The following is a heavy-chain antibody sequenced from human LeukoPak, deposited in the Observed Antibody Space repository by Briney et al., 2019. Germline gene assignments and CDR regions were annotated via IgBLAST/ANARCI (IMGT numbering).Heavy chain of an antibody. Sequence: GGSLRLPCAASGFTFDDYGMSWVRQAPGKGLEWVSGINWNGGSTGYADSVKGRFTISRDNAKNSLYLQMNSLRAEDTALYYCARRAAGSAYYYYMDVWGKGTTVTISS. V-gene: IGHV3-20*04. J-gene: IGHJ6*03. D-gene: IGHD6-13*01. CDR3: ARRAAGSAYYYYMDV. CDR2: INWNGGST. CDR1: GFTFDDYG.